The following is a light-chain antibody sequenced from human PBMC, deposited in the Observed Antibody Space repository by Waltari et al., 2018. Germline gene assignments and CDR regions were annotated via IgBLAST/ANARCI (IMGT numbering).Light chain of an antibody. CDR3: QSYDSSLVV. Sequence: QSVLTQPPSVSGAPGQRVIISCTGSSSNIGAGHAVHWYQQFPGTAPQLLIFGDNNRPSGFPDRFSASKSGTSASLAITGLQAEDEADYYCQSYDSSLVVFGGGTRLTVL. J-gene: IGLJ2*01. CDR1: SSNIGAGHA. CDR2: GDN. V-gene: IGLV1-40*01.